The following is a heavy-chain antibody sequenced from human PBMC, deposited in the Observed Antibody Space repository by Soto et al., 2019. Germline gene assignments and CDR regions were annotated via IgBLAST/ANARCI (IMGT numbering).Heavy chain of an antibody. D-gene: IGHD4-4*01. J-gene: IGHJ4*02. CDR1: GFAFSSYG. CDR3: AKDSNKYSSSLRGRYFDY. V-gene: IGHV3-23*01. CDR2: ISGGGSNT. Sequence: PVGSRSLSDTASGFAFSSYGMHWVRPAPGKGLWWVSGISGGGSNTFYADSVKGRFTISRDNSKNTLLLQMNSLGAEDTAVYYCAKDSNKYSSSLRGRYFDYWGQGIGVTVPS.